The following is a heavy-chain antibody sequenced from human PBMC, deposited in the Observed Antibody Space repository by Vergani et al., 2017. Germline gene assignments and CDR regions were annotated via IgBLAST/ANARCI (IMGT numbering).Heavy chain of an antibody. Sequence: QVQLPQWGAGLLKPSETLSLTCAVYGGSFSGYYWSWIRQPPGKGLEWIGEINHSGSTNYNPSLKSRVTISVDTSKNQFSLKLSSVTAADTAVYYWARVPHRRDRIVVVPSWWFDPWGQGTLVTVSS. J-gene: IGHJ5*02. V-gene: IGHV4-34*01. CDR3: ARVPHRRDRIVVVPSWWFDP. CDR1: GGSFSGYY. D-gene: IGHD2-2*01. CDR2: INHSGST.